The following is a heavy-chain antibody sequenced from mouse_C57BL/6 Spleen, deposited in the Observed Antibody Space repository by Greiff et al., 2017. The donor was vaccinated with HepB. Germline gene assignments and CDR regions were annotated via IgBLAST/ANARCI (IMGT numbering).Heavy chain of an antibody. V-gene: IGHV5-6*01. D-gene: IGHD2-3*01. J-gene: IGHJ1*03. CDR1: GFTFSSYG. Sequence: EVKVVESGGDLVKPGGSLKLSCAASGFTFSSYGMSWVRQTPDKRLEWVATISSGGSYTYYPDSVKGRFTISRDNAKNTLYLQRSSLKSEDTAMYYCARSPIYDGYYFDVWGTGTTVTVSS. CDR3: ARSPIYDGYYFDV. CDR2: ISSGGSYT.